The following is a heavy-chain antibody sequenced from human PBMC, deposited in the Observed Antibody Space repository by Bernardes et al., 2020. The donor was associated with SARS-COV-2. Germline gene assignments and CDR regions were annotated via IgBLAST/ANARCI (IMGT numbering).Heavy chain of an antibody. CDR2: IYPGGNT. J-gene: IGHJ4*02. V-gene: IGHV3-66*01. D-gene: IGHD6-13*01. CDR1: GFTVSTNY. Sequence: SLRLSFAASGFTVSTNYMSWVRQAPGKGLEWVSVIYPGGNTYSADSVKGRFTISRDNSKNTMFLQMNSLTTEDTAVYYCVRDYPDPADWGQGTLVTVSS. CDR3: VRDYPDPAD.